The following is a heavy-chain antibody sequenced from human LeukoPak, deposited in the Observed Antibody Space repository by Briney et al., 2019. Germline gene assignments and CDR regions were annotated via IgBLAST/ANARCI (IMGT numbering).Heavy chain of an antibody. D-gene: IGHD3-3*01. CDR3: AISNNYDFWSGCNMDV. V-gene: IGHV4-38-2*01. Sequence: PSETLSLTCAVSGYSISSGYYWGWIRQPPGKGLEWIGSIYHSGSTYYNPSLKSRVTISVDTSKNQFSLKLSSVTAADTAVYYCAISNNYDFWSGCNMDVWGKGTTVTVSS. CDR1: GYSISSGYY. CDR2: IYHSGST. J-gene: IGHJ6*03.